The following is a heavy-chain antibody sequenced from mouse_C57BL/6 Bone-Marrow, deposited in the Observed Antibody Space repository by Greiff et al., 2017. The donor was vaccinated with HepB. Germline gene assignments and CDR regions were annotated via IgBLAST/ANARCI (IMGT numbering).Heavy chain of an antibody. CDR1: GFTFSDYG. Sequence: EVKLVESGGGLVKPGGSLKLSCAASGFTFSDYGMHWVRQAPEKGLEWVAYISSGSSTIYYADTVKGRVTISTDNAKNTLFLQMTSLRSEDTAMYYGANYSSGFFAYWGQGTLVTVSA. CDR2: ISSGSSTI. J-gene: IGHJ3*01. V-gene: IGHV5-17*01. CDR3: ANYSSGFFAY. D-gene: IGHD3-1*01.